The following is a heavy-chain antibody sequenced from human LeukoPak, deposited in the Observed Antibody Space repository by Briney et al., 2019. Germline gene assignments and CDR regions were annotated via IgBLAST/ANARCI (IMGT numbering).Heavy chain of an antibody. J-gene: IGHJ4*02. CDR1: GYTFTNYY. CDR3: ARGIGLDYDSSGLD. Sequence: ASVKVSCKASGYTFTNYYMHWVRQAPGLGLEWMGVIHPSGGSTSFAQKFQGRVTMTRDTSTSTVYMELSSLRSDDTAVYYCARGIGLDYDSSGLDWGQGTLVTVSS. CDR2: IHPSGGST. D-gene: IGHD3-22*01. V-gene: IGHV1-46*01.